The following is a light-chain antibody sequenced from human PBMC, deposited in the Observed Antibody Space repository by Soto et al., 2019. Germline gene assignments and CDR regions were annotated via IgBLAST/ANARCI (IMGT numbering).Light chain of an antibody. CDR1: SSNIGSNY. Sequence: QSVLTQPPSASGTPGQRVTISCSGSSSNIGSNYVYWYQQLPGTAPKLLIYRNNQRPSGVPDRFSGSKFGTSASLAISGLRSEDEADYYCAAWDDSLSVVFGGGTKVTVL. CDR2: RNN. CDR3: AAWDDSLSVV. J-gene: IGLJ2*01. V-gene: IGLV1-47*01.